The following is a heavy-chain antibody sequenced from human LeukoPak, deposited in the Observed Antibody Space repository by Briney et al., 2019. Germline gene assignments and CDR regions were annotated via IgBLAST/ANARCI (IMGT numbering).Heavy chain of an antibody. CDR2: INYSGNT. CDR1: GDSISSGTFY. V-gene: IGHV4-39*01. J-gene: IGHJ4*02. Sequence: SETLSLTCTVSGDSISSGTFYWRWVRQPPGKGREWIGSINYSGNTYYHPSLKSPVTISVDTSKNQFPLNLSSVTAADTAVYYGAGRVGATIWTGMDFWGQGSLVTVSS. D-gene: IGHD1-26*01. CDR3: AGRVGATIWTGMDF.